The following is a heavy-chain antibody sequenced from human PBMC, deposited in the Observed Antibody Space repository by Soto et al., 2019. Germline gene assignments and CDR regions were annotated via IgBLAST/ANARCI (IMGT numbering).Heavy chain of an antibody. Sequence: PSETLSLTCTVSGGSINSGGYYWTWIRQHPGKGLEWIGYISYSGTTYYNPSLKSRVTISVDTSKNQFSLKLSSVTAADTAVYYCARRYGASFDYWGQGTLVTVSS. D-gene: IGHD4-17*01. CDR3: ARRYGASFDY. CDR1: GGSINSGGYY. J-gene: IGHJ4*02. CDR2: ISYSGTT. V-gene: IGHV4-61*08.